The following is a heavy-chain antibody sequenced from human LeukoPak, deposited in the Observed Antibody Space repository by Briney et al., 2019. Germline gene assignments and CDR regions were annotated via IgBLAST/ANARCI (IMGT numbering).Heavy chain of an antibody. CDR2: IYHSGTT. V-gene: IGHV4-38-2*02. J-gene: IGHJ6*04. CDR1: GYSITSGYY. CDR3: AREPHSMKYYYGSGSLAGILDV. D-gene: IGHD3-10*01. Sequence: SETLSLTCTVSGYSITSGYYWGCIRQPPGKELEWIGSIYHSGTTYYNPSLKSRVTISVDTSKNQFSLKLSSVTAADTAVYYCAREPHSMKYYYGSGSLAGILDVWGKGTTVTVSS.